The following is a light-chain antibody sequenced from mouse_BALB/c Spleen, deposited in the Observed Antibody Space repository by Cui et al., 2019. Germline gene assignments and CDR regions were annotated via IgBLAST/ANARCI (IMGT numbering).Light chain of an antibody. CDR2: STT. CDR3: QQRSSYPFT. J-gene: IGKJ4*01. Sequence: QIVLTQSPAIMSASPGEKVTITCSASSSVSYMHWFQQKPGTSPKLLIYSTTNLASGVPARFSGSGSGTSYSLTISRMEAEDAATYYCQQRSSYPFTFGSGTKLEIK. CDR1: SSVSY. V-gene: IGKV4-57*01.